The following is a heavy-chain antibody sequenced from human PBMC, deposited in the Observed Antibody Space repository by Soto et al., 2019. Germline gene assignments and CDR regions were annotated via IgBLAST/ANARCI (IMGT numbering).Heavy chain of an antibody. CDR2: IWFDGNNK. D-gene: IGHD3-22*01. CDR1: GFSFSAFG. J-gene: IGHJ5*02. Sequence: PGGSLRLSCAASGFSFSAFGMHWVRQAPGKGLEWVAFIWFDGNNKYFAESVRGRFTISRDNSKNTLYLQMNSLRAEDTAVYYCARAFYDSVGFYYASDSWGQGTQVTVSS. V-gene: IGHV3-33*01. CDR3: ARAFYDSVGFYYASDS.